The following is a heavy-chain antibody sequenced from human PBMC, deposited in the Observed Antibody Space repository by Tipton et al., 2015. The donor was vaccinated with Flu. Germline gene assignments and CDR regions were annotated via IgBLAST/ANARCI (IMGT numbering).Heavy chain of an antibody. CDR3: AKDPDWSDYDFWSGCCGMDV. CDR2: ISGSGGST. Sequence: SLRLSCAASGFTFSSYAMSWVRQAPGKGLEWVSAISGSGGSTYYADSVKGRFTISRDNSKNTLYLQMNSLRAEDTAVYYCAKDPDWSDYDFWSGCCGMDVWGQGTTVTVSS. J-gene: IGHJ6*02. D-gene: IGHD3-3*01. V-gene: IGHV3-23*01. CDR1: GFTFSSYA.